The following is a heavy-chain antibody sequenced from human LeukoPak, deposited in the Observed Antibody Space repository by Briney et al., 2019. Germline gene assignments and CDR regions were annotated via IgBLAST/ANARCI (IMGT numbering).Heavy chain of an antibody. CDR3: ARGFRMIVVYYFDY. V-gene: IGHV4-34*01. CDR2: INHSGST. Sequence: SSETLSLTCAVYGGSFSGYYWSWIRQPPGKGLEWIGEINHSGSTNYNPSLKSRVTISVDTSKNQFSLKLSSVTAADTAVYYCARGFRMIVVYYFDYWGQGTLVTVSS. D-gene: IGHD3-22*01. CDR1: GGSFSGYY. J-gene: IGHJ4*02.